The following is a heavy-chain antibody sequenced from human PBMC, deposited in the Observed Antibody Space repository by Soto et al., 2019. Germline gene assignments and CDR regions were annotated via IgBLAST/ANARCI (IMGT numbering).Heavy chain of an antibody. D-gene: IGHD5-18*01. V-gene: IGHV1-69*13. CDR1: GGTFSSYA. CDR3: ARVRRSYGELGCFDY. Sequence: ASVKVSCKASGGTFSSYAISWVRQAPGQGLVWMGGIIPIFGTANYAQKFQGRVTITADESTSTAYMELSSLRSEDTAVYYCARVRRSYGELGCFDYWGQGTLVTVSS. CDR2: IIPIFGTA. J-gene: IGHJ4*02.